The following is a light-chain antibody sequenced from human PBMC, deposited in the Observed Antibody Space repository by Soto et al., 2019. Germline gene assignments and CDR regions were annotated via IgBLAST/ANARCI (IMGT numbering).Light chain of an antibody. CDR1: QSVSSSY. Sequence: EIVLTQSPGTLSLSPGERATLSCRASQSVSSSYLAWYQQKPGQAPRLLIYGASSRATGIPDRFSGSGSGRDFTLTISSLESEDFALYYCQQYCSSPWTFGQGTKV. V-gene: IGKV3-20*01. J-gene: IGKJ1*01. CDR2: GAS. CDR3: QQYCSSPWT.